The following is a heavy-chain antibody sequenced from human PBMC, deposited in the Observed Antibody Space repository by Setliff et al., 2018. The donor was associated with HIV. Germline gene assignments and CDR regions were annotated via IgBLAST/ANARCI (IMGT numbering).Heavy chain of an antibody. CDR3: ARNGGPYAGGALYYYYGMDV. Sequence: ASVKVSCKASGCTFTTYAMHWVRQAPGQRLEWMGWINAGNGNTKYSQKFQGRVTITRDTSASTAYMGLSSLRSGDTAVYYCARNGGPYAGGALYYYYGMDVWGQGTTVTVSS. D-gene: IGHD3-16*01. J-gene: IGHJ6*02. CDR2: INAGNGNT. CDR1: GCTFTTYA. V-gene: IGHV1-3*01.